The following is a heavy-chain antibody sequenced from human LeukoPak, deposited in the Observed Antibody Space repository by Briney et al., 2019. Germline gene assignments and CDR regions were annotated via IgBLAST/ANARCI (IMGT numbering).Heavy chain of an antibody. Sequence: GGSLRLSCVASGFTFSSYGMHWVRQAPGKGPEWVAVISYDGSDRYYANFVKGRFTISRDNSRNTLFLQTNSMRPEDTAVYYCAKGVSRGVDPTGLEYWGQGTLVTVSS. CDR3: AKGVSRGVDPTGLEY. V-gene: IGHV3-30*18. J-gene: IGHJ4*02. D-gene: IGHD1-1*01. CDR1: GFTFSSYG. CDR2: ISYDGSDR.